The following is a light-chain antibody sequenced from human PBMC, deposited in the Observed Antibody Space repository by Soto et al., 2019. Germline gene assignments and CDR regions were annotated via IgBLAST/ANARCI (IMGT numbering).Light chain of an antibody. CDR3: CSYAGSYTLV. J-gene: IGLJ2*01. V-gene: IGLV2-23*02. Sequence: QSALTQPASVSGSPGQSITISCAGGGSDIGANNLVSWYQQHPGTVPRLLIFEVTKRPTGVSSRFSGSKSGNTASLTISGLRAEDEADYYCCSYAGSYTLVFGGGTKLTVL. CDR2: EVT. CDR1: GSDIGANNL.